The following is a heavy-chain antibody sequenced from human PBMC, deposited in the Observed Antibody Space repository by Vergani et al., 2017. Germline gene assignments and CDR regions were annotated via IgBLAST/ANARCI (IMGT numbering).Heavy chain of an antibody. CDR3: AKAYCSTTSCYYWFDP. V-gene: IGHV3-23*01. CDR2: ISGSGGST. Sequence: EVQLLQSGGGLVQPGGSLRLSCAASGFTFSSYAMSWVRQAPGKGLEWVSAISGSGGSTYYADSVKGRFTISRDSSKNTLFLQMNSLRAEDTAVYYCAKAYCSTTSCYYWFDPWGQGTLVTVSS. CDR1: GFTFSSYA. D-gene: IGHD2-2*01. J-gene: IGHJ5*02.